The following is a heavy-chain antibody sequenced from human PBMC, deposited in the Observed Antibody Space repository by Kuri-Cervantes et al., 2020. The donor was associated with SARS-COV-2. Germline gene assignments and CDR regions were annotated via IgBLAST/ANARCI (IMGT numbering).Heavy chain of an antibody. CDR1: GYSFTTDG. D-gene: IGHD3-16*02. CDR3: ARLESYGFYLDY. CDR2: IYLGDCHT. Sequence: GESLKISCTASGYSFTTDGIGWVRQMPGKGLEWMGIIYLGDCHTRYSRSFQGLVTISADNSISTAYLQRSSLRAADTAMYYCARLESYGFYLDYWGQGTLVTVSS. J-gene: IGHJ4*02. V-gene: IGHV5-51*01.